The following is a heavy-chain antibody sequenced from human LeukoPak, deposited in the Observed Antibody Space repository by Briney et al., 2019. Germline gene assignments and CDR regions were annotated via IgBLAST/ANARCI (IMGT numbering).Heavy chain of an antibody. Sequence: GGSLRLSCTASGFSSGFSFSDFEVDWVRQAPGKGLEWVSYISTRGSYIYYADSVEGRFTIFRDNAKNSLYLQMTSLRAEDTAVYYCVPHYDSTSYYFDYWGQGTLVTVSS. V-gene: IGHV3-48*03. CDR2: ISTRGSYI. CDR1: GFSSGFSFSDFE. CDR3: VPHYDSTSYYFDY. D-gene: IGHD3-22*01. J-gene: IGHJ4*02.